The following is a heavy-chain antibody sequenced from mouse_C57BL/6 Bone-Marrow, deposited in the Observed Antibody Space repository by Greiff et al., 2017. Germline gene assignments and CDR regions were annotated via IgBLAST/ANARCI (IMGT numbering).Heavy chain of an antibody. CDR2: IGPSDSYT. Sequence: VQLQQPGAELVRPGASVKLSCQASGYTFTSYWMHWVKQRPGPGLEWIGVIGPSDSYTNYNQKFKGKATLTVDTSSSTACMRLSSLTSESSAVYYGARADDYGGRGKGTTRTV. D-gene: IGHD2-4*01. V-gene: IGHV1-59*01. CDR3: ARADDYGG. CDR1: GYTFTSYW. J-gene: IGHJ2*01.